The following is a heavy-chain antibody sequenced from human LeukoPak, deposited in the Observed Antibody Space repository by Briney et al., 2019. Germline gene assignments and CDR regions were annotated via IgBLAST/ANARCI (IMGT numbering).Heavy chain of an antibody. Sequence: GGSLRLSCAASGFTFSDYYMNWIRQAPGKGLEWVSYISSSGSSIYYADSVKGRFTISRDNAKNSLFLQMNSLRAEDTAVYYCARDYSKTSYYGSGTYYRPNWFDPWGQGTLVTVSS. CDR3: ARDYSKTSYYGSGTYYRPNWFDP. CDR2: ISSSGSSI. V-gene: IGHV3-11*04. D-gene: IGHD3-10*01. CDR1: GFTFSDYY. J-gene: IGHJ5*02.